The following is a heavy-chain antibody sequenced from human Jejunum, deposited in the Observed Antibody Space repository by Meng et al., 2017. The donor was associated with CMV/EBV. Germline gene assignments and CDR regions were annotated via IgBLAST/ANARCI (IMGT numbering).Heavy chain of an antibody. V-gene: IGHV4-39*01. CDR1: GDSNSSSNDY. Sequence: QESRPGLVHPSEPLSPTSPFSGDSNSSSNDYWGWIRHPPGKGLEWIGSIYYSGSTYYNPSLKSRVTISVDTSKNQFSLKLSSVTAADTAVYYCASPLGILGIVDLWGRGTLVTVSS. CDR2: IYYSGST. CDR3: ASPLGILGIVDL. J-gene: IGHJ2*01. D-gene: IGHD7-27*01.